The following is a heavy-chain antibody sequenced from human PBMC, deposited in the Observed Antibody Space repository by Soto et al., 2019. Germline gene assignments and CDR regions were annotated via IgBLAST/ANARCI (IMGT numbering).Heavy chain of an antibody. CDR3: VSSWGDCRSLNY. CDR1: GFTLSDHY. J-gene: IGHJ4*02. CDR2: SRNRANGFTA. V-gene: IGHV3-72*01. D-gene: IGHD2-21*02. Sequence: EVQLVESGGGLVQPGGSLRLSCAVSGFTLSDHYMDWVRQAPGKGLEWVGRSRNRANGFTAEYVPSVKGRFSVSRDDSKNCLYLQMNSLTTDDTAVYYCVSSWGDCRSLNYWGQGTLVTVSS.